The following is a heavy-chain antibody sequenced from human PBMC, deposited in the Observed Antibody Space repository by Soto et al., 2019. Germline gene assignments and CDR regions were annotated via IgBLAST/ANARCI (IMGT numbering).Heavy chain of an antibody. Sequence: QVQLVQSGAEVRKPASSVKVSCKASGGTFSRHAISWVRQAPGQGLEWMGGIRPIFGTANHAQKFHGRVTIIAEESTSIVYMELSSLRSEDTAMYYCARGWGYDSNDYYYAYWGQGTLVIVSS. V-gene: IGHV1-69*01. CDR1: GGTFSRHA. CDR3: ARGWGYDSNDYYYAY. CDR2: IRPIFGTA. D-gene: IGHD3-22*01. J-gene: IGHJ4*02.